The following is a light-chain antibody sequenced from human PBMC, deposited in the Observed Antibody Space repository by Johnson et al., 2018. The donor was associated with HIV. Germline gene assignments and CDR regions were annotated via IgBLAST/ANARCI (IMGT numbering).Light chain of an antibody. CDR3: GTWDSSLSAWFYV. J-gene: IGLJ1*01. CDR1: SSNIGNNY. Sequence: QSVLTQPPSVSAAPRQKVTISCSGSSSNIGNNYVSWYQQLPGTAPKLLIYDNNKRPSGLPDRFSGSKSGTSATLGITGLPTGDEADYYCGTWDSSLSAWFYVFGTGTKVTVL. CDR2: DNN. V-gene: IGLV1-51*01.